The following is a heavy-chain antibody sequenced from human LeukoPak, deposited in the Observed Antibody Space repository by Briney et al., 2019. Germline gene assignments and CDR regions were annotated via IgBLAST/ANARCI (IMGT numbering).Heavy chain of an antibody. J-gene: IGHJ4*02. Sequence: PGGSLRLSCAASGFTFSSYGMHWVRQAPGKGLEWVAVIWYDGSNKYYADSVKGRFTISRDNSKNTLYLQTNSLRAEDTAMYYCARDAGSCSGGTCLYFDYWGQGTLVTVSS. CDR3: ARDAGSCSGGTCLYFDY. CDR2: IWYDGSNK. V-gene: IGHV3-33*08. CDR1: GFTFSSYG. D-gene: IGHD2-15*01.